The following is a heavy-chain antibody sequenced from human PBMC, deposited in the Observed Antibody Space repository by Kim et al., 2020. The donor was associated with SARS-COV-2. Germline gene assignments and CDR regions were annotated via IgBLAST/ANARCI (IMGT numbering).Heavy chain of an antibody. Sequence: ASVKVSCKASGYTFTSYAMHWVRQAPGQRLEWMGWINAGNGNTKYSQQFQGRVTITRDTSASTAYMELSSLRSEDTAVYYCARGRLIWFGESEGINWFDPWGQGTLVTVSS. CDR3: ARGRLIWFGESEGINWFDP. CDR2: INAGNGNT. V-gene: IGHV1-3*01. D-gene: IGHD3-10*01. CDR1: GYTFTSYA. J-gene: IGHJ5*02.